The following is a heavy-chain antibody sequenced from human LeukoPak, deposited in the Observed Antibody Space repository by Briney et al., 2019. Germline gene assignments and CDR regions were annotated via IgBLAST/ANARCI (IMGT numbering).Heavy chain of an antibody. J-gene: IGHJ5*02. V-gene: IGHV3-23*01. D-gene: IGHD4-17*01. CDR2: IRGDGGGA. CDR1: GLTFSNYA. Sequence: GGSLRLSCAAPGLTFSNYAMTWVRQAPGKGLEWVSSIRGDGGGAVYTDSVKGRFTTSRDNSKNMLYLQMNSLRAEDTALYYCTKDPNGDYIGAFDPWGQGTLITVSS. CDR3: TKDPNGDYIGAFDP.